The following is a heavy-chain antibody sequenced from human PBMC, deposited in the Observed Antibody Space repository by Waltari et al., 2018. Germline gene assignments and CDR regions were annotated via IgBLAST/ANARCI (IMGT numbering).Heavy chain of an antibody. CDR1: GGSISSYY. J-gene: IGHJ6*03. CDR3: ARIYNRWLMDV. V-gene: IGHV4-59*01. CDR2: IYYSGST. Sequence: QVQLQESGPGLVKPSETLSLTCTVSGGSISSYYWTWIRQPPGKGLEWIGYIYYSGSTNYNPSLKSRVTISVDTSKNQFSLKLSSVTAADTAVYYCARIYNRWLMDVWGKGTTVTVSS. D-gene: IGHD1-20*01.